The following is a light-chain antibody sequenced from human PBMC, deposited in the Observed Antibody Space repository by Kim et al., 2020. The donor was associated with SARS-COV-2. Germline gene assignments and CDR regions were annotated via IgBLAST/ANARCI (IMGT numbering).Light chain of an antibody. Sequence: QSVLTQPPSASGTPGQRVTISCSGSSSNIGGSSVSWYQQLPGTAPKLLMYSNNQRPSGVPDRFSGSKSGTSASLAISGLHSEDEADYYCAAWDDSLNGLRFGGGTKLTVL. J-gene: IGLJ3*02. CDR2: SNN. V-gene: IGLV1-44*01. CDR1: SSNIGGSS. CDR3: AAWDDSLNGLR.